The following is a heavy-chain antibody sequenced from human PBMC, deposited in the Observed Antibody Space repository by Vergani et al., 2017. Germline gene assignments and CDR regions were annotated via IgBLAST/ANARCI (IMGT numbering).Heavy chain of an antibody. D-gene: IGHD6-19*01. J-gene: IGHJ6*02. V-gene: IGHV4-30-2*01. CDR3: ARERSSGSYYYYYGMDV. CDR2: IYHSGST. CDR1: GGSISSGGYS. Sequence: QLQLQESGSGLVKPSQTLSLTCAVSGGSISSGGYSWSWIRQPPGKGLEWIGYIYHSGSTYYNPSLKSRVTISVDTSKNQFSLKLSSVTAADTAVYYCARERSSGSYYYYYGMDVWGQGTTVTVSS.